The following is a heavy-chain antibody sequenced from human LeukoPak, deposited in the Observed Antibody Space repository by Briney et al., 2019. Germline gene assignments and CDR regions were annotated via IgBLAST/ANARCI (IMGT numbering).Heavy chain of an antibody. D-gene: IGHD2-8*01. CDR1: GFTFSSYE. J-gene: IGHJ5*02. V-gene: IGHV3-30*04. CDR2: ISYDGSNK. Sequence: AGGSLRLSCAASGFTFSSYEMNWVRQAPGKGLEWVAVISYDGSNKYYADSVKGRFTISRDNSKNTLYLQMNSLRAEDTAVYYCARDGWGDNVLMSSNWFDPWGQGTLVTVSS. CDR3: ARDGWGDNVLMSSNWFDP.